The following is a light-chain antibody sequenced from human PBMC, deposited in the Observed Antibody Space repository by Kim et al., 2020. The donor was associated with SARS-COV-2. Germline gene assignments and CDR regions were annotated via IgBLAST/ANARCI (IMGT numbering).Light chain of an antibody. J-gene: IGLJ3*02. V-gene: IGLV3-21*04. CDR3: QVWHSGSDQGGV. CDR1: NIGSKS. Sequence: SYELTQPPSVSVASGETARITCGGDNIGSKSVHWYQQWPGQAPVLVIYFDSDRPSGIPERFSGSNSGNTATLTISRVEAGDEADYYCQVWHSGSDQGGVFGGWTKLTVL. CDR2: FDS.